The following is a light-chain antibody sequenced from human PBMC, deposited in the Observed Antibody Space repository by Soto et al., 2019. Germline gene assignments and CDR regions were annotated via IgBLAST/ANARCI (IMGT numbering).Light chain of an antibody. CDR3: QQYSTSPPIT. CDR2: GAS. Sequence: PDTLSLSPGEGATLSCRASQSVTNRYLAWYQHKPGQAPRLLIYGASTRATGIPDRFSGSGFETDFSLTISRLEPEDFAVYFCQQYSTSPPITFGQGTRLEIK. J-gene: IGKJ5*01. V-gene: IGKV3-20*01. CDR1: QSVTNRY.